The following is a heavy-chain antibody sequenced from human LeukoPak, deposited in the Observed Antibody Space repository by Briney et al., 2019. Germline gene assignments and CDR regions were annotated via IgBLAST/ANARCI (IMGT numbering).Heavy chain of an antibody. Sequence: GGSLRLSCAASGFTFSSYSMNWVRQAPGKGLEWGSSISSSSSYIYYADSVKGGFTISRDNAKNSLYLQMNSLRAEDTAVYYCARDFRTRGYNWNRFDYWGQGTLVTVSS. CDR1: GFTFSSYS. CDR2: ISSSSSYI. D-gene: IGHD1-20*01. V-gene: IGHV3-21*01. J-gene: IGHJ4*02. CDR3: ARDFRTRGYNWNRFDY.